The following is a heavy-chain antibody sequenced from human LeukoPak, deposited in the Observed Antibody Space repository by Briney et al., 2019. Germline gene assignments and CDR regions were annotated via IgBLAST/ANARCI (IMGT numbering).Heavy chain of an antibody. J-gene: IGHJ4*02. CDR1: GYTFTGYY. Sequence: ASVKVSCKASGYTFTGYYMHWVRQAPGQGLEWMGWINPNSGGTNYAQKFQGRVTMTRDTSISTAYMELSRLRSDDTAVYYCARNKRGGSHTLDYWGQGTLVTVSS. CDR3: ARNKRGGSHTLDY. CDR2: INPNSGGT. D-gene: IGHD3-16*01. V-gene: IGHV1-2*02.